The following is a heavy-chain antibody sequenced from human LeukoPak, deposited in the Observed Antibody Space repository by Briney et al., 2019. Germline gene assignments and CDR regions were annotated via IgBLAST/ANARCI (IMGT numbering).Heavy chain of an antibody. V-gene: IGHV4-39*07. CDR2: ISYSGST. Sequence: PSETLSLTCTVSGGSISSSSYYWGWIRQPPGKGLEWIGHISYSGSTYYNPSLKSRVTISVDTSKNQFSLKLSSVTAADTAVYYCASSAMVTSFDYWGQGTLVTSPQ. CDR3: ASSAMVTSFDY. J-gene: IGHJ4*02. CDR1: GGSISSSSYY. D-gene: IGHD5-18*01.